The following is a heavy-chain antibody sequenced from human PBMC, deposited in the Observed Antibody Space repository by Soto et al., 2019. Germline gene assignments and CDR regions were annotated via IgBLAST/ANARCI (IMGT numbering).Heavy chain of an antibody. J-gene: IGHJ4*02. D-gene: IGHD2-21*02. V-gene: IGHV4-4*02. Sequence: QVQLQESGPGLVKPSGTLSLTCDVSGDSIRSDKWWSWVRQSPGRGLEWIGEIHHRGTTNCNPSLXXLVTISVEKSKNQLSLEMTSLTAADKAIYYCARGGDWKFDFWGQGSLVTVSS. CDR2: IHHRGTT. CDR1: GDSIRSDKW. CDR3: ARGGDWKFDF.